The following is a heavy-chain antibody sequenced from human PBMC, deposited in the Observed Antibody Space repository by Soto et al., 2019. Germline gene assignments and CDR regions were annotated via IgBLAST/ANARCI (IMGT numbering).Heavy chain of an antibody. D-gene: IGHD2-15*01. J-gene: IGHJ4*02. Sequence: PGGSLRLSCAASGFIFNDYAINWVRQVPGKGLEWVSVISGRGGNIFYADSVKGRFAISRDNSKNMVYLQMSNLRVDDTAMYYCAKPSQFGGFAGSFDSWGQGTQVTVSS. CDR2: ISGRGGNI. CDR3: AKPSQFGGFAGSFDS. CDR1: GFIFNDYA. V-gene: IGHV3-23*01.